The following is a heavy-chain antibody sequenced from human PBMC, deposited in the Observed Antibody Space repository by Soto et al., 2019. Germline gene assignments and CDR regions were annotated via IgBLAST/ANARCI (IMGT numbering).Heavy chain of an antibody. CDR1: GGSISGSY. CDR3: ARSVAVPGAHIDY. CDR2: VYYTGST. V-gene: IGHV4-59*01. Sequence: SETLSLTCSVSGGSISGSYWSWIRQSPGKGLEWLGYVYYTGSTNYSPSLRSRVSISVDTSKNEFSLRLSSVTAADTAVYFCARSVAVPGAHIDYWGQGTQVTVPS. J-gene: IGHJ4*02. D-gene: IGHD6-19*01.